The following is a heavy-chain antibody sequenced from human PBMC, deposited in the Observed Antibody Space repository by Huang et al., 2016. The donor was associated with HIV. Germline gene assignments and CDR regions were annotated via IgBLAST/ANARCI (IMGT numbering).Heavy chain of an antibody. CDR2: INPKRGGT. V-gene: IGHV1-2*02. CDR1: GYTFTDSN. D-gene: IGHD6-6*01. Sequence: QVQLVQSGAEVKNPGASVRVSCKASGYTFTDSNIHWVRQAPGQGLEWSGWINPKRGGTIYAQIFQGRITMTRDTTISTVHMDLRRIQSDDTAVYFCARDWSFGSSTSPADWGQGTLVTVSS. CDR3: ARDWSFGSSTSPAD. J-gene: IGHJ4*02.